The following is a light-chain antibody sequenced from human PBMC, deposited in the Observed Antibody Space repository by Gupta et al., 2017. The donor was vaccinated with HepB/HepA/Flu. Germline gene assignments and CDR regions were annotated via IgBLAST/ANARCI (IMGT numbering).Light chain of an antibody. CDR1: RLGEKY. CDR3: QAWDSTYGV. CDR2: NDS. V-gene: IGLV3-1*01. Sequence: YDLTQPPSVSVSPGQTTGITCSGDRLGEKYVYWYQQRPGQSPVLVIYNDSKRPSGIPERFSGSNSGNTATLTITGTQAVDEADYYCQAWDSTYGVFGSGTKVTV. J-gene: IGLJ1*01.